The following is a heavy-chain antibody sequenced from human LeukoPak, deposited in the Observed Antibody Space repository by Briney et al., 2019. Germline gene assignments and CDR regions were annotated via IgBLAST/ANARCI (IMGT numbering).Heavy chain of an antibody. Sequence: PGRSLRLSCATSGFTFSRHGMHWVRQAPGKGLEWVAVIWNDGSKKYYADSVKGRFTISRDNSENTLYLQMNSLRAEDTAVYFCGDLGDYRVGWGQGTLVTVSS. J-gene: IGHJ4*02. CDR3: GDLGDYRVG. CDR1: GFTFSRHG. CDR2: IWNDGSKK. D-gene: IGHD4-17*01. V-gene: IGHV3-33*01.